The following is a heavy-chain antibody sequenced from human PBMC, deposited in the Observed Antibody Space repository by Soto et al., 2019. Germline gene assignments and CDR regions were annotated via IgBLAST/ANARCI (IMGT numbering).Heavy chain of an antibody. D-gene: IGHD3-9*01. CDR1: GGSFSGYY. J-gene: IGHJ4*02. V-gene: IGHV4-34*01. CDR2: INHSGST. Sequence: NPSETLSLTCAVYGGSFSGYYWSWIRQPPGKGLEWIGEINHSGSTNYNPSLKSRVTISVDTSKNQFSLKLSSVTAADTAVYYCARWYYDILTGYSAVFDYWGQGTLVTVSS. CDR3: ARWYYDILTGYSAVFDY.